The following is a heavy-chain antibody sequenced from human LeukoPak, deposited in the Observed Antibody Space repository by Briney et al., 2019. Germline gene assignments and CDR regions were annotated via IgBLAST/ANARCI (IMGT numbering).Heavy chain of an antibody. CDR3: ARPPQSYSSSWEFDY. CDR1: GYSFTSYW. V-gene: IGHV5-51*01. CDR2: IYPGDSDT. Sequence: GGSLRLSCAASGYSFTSYWIGWVRQMPGKGLEWMGIIYPGDSDTRYSPSLQGQVTISADKSISTAYLQWSSLKASDTAMYYCARPPQSYSSSWEFDYWGQGTLVTVSS. D-gene: IGHD6-13*01. J-gene: IGHJ4*02.